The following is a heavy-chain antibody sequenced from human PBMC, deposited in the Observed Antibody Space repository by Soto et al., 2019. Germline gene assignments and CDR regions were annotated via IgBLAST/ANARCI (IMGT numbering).Heavy chain of an antibody. J-gene: IGHJ3*01. Sequence: GGFLRLSCAASGLSFDDLVMNWVRQAPGKGLEWVSGINWKGGDTDYADSVRGRFTISRDNAKKSLYLQMSSLRAEDTALYYCAREGYSSSWYFAFDLWGKGTMVTVSS. CDR3: AREGYSSSWYFAFDL. CDR2: INWKGGDT. D-gene: IGHD6-13*01. CDR1: GLSFDDLV. V-gene: IGHV3-20*04.